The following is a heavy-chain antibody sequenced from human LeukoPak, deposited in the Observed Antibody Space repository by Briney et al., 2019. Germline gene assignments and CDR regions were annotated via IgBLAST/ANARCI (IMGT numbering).Heavy chain of an antibody. D-gene: IGHD6-6*01. V-gene: IGHV2-70*04. J-gene: IGHJ4*02. CDR2: IDWDDDK. CDR1: GFSLSTSGMR. CDR3: ARIGYSSSSDY. Sequence: SGPTLVNPTQTLTLTCTFSGFSLSTSGMRVSWIRQPPGKALEWLARIDWDDDKFYSTSLKTRLTISKDASKNQVVLTMTNMDPVDTATYYCARIGYSSSSDYWGQGTLVTVSS.